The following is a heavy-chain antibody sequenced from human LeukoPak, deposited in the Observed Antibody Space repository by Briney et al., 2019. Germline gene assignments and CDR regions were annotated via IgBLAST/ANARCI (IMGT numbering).Heavy chain of an antibody. D-gene: IGHD1-1*01. CDR1: GFTFSDYG. CDR3: ARGGLEPVDN. CDR2: IWYDGSLK. J-gene: IGHJ4*02. V-gene: IGHV3-33*01. Sequence: GRSLRLSCAASGFTFSDYGMHWVRQAPGKGLEWVAVIWYDGSLKYYSDSVKGRFTISRDSSKNTLYLQMNSLRADDTAVYYCARGGLEPVDNWGQGTLVTVSS.